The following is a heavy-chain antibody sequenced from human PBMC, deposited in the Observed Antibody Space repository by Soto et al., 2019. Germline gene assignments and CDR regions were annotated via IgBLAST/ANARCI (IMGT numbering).Heavy chain of an antibody. J-gene: IGHJ3*01. D-gene: IGHD3-22*01. V-gene: IGHV4-39*01. CDR3: ARQTTPAITTGARTFDV. Sequence: QLHLQESGPGLVRPSETLSLTCTASGGSINFSNYYWAWIRHSPGTGLEWIASISDSGNTYYNPSLKSRVTRSVDTSKKQCSLRLTSVTATDTAVYYCARQTTPAITTGARTFDVWGQGTMVTVSS. CDR2: ISDSGNT. CDR1: GGSINFSNYY.